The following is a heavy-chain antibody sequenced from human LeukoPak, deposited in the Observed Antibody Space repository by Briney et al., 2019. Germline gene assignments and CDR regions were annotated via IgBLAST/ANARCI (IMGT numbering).Heavy chain of an antibody. J-gene: IGHJ4*02. CDR1: GGSFSGYY. V-gene: IGHV4-34*01. Sequence: PSETLSLTCAVCGGSFSGYYWSWIRQPPGKGLEWIGEINHSGSTNYNPSLKSRVTISVDTFKNQCSLKLGSVTAADTAVYYCARSFCSSTSYYVGNYFDYWGQGTLVTVSS. CDR3: ARSFCSSTSYYVGNYFDY. D-gene: IGHD2-2*01. CDR2: INHSGST.